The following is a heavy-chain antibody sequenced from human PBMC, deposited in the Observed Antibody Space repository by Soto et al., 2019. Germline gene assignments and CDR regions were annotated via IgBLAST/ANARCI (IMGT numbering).Heavy chain of an antibody. CDR3: ESANSYDSSSYYY. Sequence: SETLSLTCAVYGGSSGRYYWRWSRQPPGKGLELIGKINHSGSTNYNPSLKSRVTISVDTSKNQFSLKLSSVTAADTAVSYCESANSYDSSSYYYCAQGTLVTVSS. J-gene: IGHJ4*02. V-gene: IGHV4-34*01. CDR1: GGSSGRYY. CDR2: INHSGST. D-gene: IGHD3-22*01.